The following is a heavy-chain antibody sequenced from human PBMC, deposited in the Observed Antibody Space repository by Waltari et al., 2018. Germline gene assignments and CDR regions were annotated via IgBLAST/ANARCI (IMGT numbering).Heavy chain of an antibody. J-gene: IGHJ3*02. CDR2: MYFDSGSI. Sequence: QLQLQESGPGLVKPSETLYLTCTVSGGSISSNSYFWGWIRQPPGKGLDWIGSMYFDSGSIYSNPSLKSRVTILGETSKNQFSRKLTTVTAADTAFYYCARQGPGGRAYDIWGQGTMLTVSS. CDR3: ARQGPGGRAYDI. CDR1: GGSISSNSYF. V-gene: IGHV4-39*01.